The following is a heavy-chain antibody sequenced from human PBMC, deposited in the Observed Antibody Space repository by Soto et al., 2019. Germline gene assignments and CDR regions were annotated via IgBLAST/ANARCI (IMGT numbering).Heavy chain of an antibody. D-gene: IGHD5-18*01. CDR3: ARVQRDTAMGHFDY. Sequence: QGQLQESGPGLVKPSQTLSLICSVSGGSINSVDYYWSWIRQTPGKGLEWIGYTSYFGTTDYMPSLKSRVTMSVDTSKNQFSLKLSSVTAADTTVYYCARVQRDTAMGHFDYWGQGTLVVVSS. V-gene: IGHV4-30-4*01. CDR1: GGSINSVDYY. J-gene: IGHJ4*02. CDR2: TSYFGTT.